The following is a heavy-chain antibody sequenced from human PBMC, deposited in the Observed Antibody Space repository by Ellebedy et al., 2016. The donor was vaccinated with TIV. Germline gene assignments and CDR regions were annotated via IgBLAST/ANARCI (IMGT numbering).Heavy chain of an antibody. CDR1: GNTFKNYT. V-gene: IGHV1-46*02. CDR3: ARRGGLVGPTTAFDI. CDR2: INPRGGST. Sequence: ASVKVSCKASGNTFKNYTFSWLRQAPGQGLKWMGIINPRGGSTNYAQKFQGRVTMTSDTSTNTVYLELSSLRSDDTAVYYCARRGGLVGPTTAFDIWGQGTMVTVSS. J-gene: IGHJ3*02. D-gene: IGHD1-26*01.